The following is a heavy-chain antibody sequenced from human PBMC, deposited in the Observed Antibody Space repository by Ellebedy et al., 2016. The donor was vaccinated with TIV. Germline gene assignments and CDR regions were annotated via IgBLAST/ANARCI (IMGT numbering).Heavy chain of an antibody. Sequence: PGGSLRLSCAASGFTFSSYWMHWVRQAPGKGLLWVSRINGDGTSTNYADSVKGRFTIFRDNAKNTLYLQMNSLRAEDTAVYYCARSPGQQWPENHWGQGTLVTVSS. CDR2: INGDGTST. V-gene: IGHV3-74*01. J-gene: IGHJ4*02. D-gene: IGHD6-19*01. CDR1: GFTFSSYW. CDR3: ARSPGQQWPENH.